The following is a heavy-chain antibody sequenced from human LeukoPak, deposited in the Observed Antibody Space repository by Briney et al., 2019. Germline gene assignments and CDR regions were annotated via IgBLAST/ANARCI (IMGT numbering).Heavy chain of an antibody. CDR2: IKQDGSEK. Sequence: GGSLRLSCAASGFTFSSHAMSWVRQAPGKGLEWVANIKQDGSEKYYVDSVKGRFTISRDNAKNSLYLQMNSLRAEDTAVYYCARDLEYYYDSSGYLYWGQGTQVTVSS. D-gene: IGHD3-22*01. CDR3: ARDLEYYYDSSGYLY. V-gene: IGHV3-7*01. J-gene: IGHJ4*02. CDR1: GFTFSSHA.